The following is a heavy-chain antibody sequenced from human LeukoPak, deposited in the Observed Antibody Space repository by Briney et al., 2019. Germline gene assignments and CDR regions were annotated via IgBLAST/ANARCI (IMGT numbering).Heavy chain of an antibody. CDR3: ARDPTTVMTVPWYFDT. Sequence: SETLSLTCAVYDGAFTGYFWNWIRQSPGKGLEWIGEINHRGSTNYNPSLKSRLTISVDTSKNQFSLRLTSVTAADTGVYFCARDPTTVMTVPWYFDTWGQGALVTVSS. J-gene: IGHJ4*02. CDR1: DGAFTGYF. D-gene: IGHD4-11*01. CDR2: INHRGST. V-gene: IGHV4-34*01.